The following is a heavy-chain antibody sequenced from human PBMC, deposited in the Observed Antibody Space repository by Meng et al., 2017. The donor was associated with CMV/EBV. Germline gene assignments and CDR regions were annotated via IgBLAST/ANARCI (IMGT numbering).Heavy chain of an antibody. D-gene: IGHD3-3*01. J-gene: IGHJ6*02. CDR3: ARARLGSGYPYYYYGMDV. CDR1: GGSFSGYY. V-gene: IGHV4-34*01. CDR2: INHSGST. Sequence: SETLSLTCAVYGGSFSGYYWSWIRQPPGKGLEWIGEINHSGSTNYNPSLKSRVTMSVDTSKNQFSLKLSSVTAADTAVYYCARARLGSGYPYYYYGMDVWGQGTTVTVSS.